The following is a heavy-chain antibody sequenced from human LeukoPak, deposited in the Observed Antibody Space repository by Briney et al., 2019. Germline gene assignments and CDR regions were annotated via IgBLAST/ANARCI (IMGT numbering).Heavy chain of an antibody. CDR1: GYTFTGYY. D-gene: IGHD2-15*01. J-gene: IGHJ5*02. V-gene: IGHV1-8*03. CDR2: MNPNSGNT. CDR3: ARSYCSGGSCYSAFDP. Sequence: ASVKVSCKASGYTFTGYYMHWVRQAPGQGLEWMGWMNPNSGNTGYAQKFQGRVTITRNTSISTAYMELSSLRSEDTAVYYCARSYCSGGSCYSAFDPWGQGTLVTVSS.